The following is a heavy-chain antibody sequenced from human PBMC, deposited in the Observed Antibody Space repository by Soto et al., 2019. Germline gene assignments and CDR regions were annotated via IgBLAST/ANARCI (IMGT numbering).Heavy chain of an antibody. J-gene: IGHJ6*02. V-gene: IGHV3-23*01. D-gene: IGHD3-10*01. CDR2: INYNSKAT. CDR3: VKQRGSGKTYYYNMEV. Sequence: EVQLLESGGGLVQPGGSLRLSCETSGFSFNSYAMTWVRQAPGMGLEWVAVINYNSKATFHAQSVKGRFTISRDNSRNAVFLQMDSLRAEDTTVYYCVKQRGSGKTYYYNMEVWGLGTKVIVS. CDR1: GFSFNSYA.